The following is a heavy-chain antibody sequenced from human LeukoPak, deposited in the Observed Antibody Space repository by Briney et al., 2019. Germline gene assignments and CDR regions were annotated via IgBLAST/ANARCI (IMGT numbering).Heavy chain of an antibody. CDR2: ISYSGST. CDR3: ARYSRGYTNYFDY. Sequence: SQTLSLTCTVSGDSITNYYWSWIRQPPGKGLECIGYISYSGSTNYTPSLKSRVTISVDTSNSQISLKLSSVTAADTAVYYCARYSRGYTNYFDYWGQGTLVTVSS. D-gene: IGHD3-22*01. CDR1: GDSITNYY. J-gene: IGHJ4*02. V-gene: IGHV4-59*01.